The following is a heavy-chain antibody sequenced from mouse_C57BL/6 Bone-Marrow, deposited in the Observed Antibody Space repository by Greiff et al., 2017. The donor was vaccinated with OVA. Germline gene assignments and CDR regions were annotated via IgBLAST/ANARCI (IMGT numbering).Heavy chain of an antibody. V-gene: IGHV5-6*01. Sequence: EVQLVESGGDLVKPGGSLKLSCAASGFTFSSYGMSWVRQTPDKRLEWVATISSGGSYTYYPDSVKGRFTISRDNAKNTLYLQMSSLKSEDTAMYYCARHHYGNYLDYWGQGTTLTVSS. J-gene: IGHJ2*01. CDR1: GFTFSSYG. CDR2: ISSGGSYT. D-gene: IGHD2-1*01. CDR3: ARHHYGNYLDY.